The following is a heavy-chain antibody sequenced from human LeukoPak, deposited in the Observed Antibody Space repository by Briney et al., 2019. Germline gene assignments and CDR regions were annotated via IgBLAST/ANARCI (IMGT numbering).Heavy chain of an antibody. D-gene: IGHD3-10*01. Sequence: GSLKISCRTSGFTFTNYYIGWVRQMPGKGLEWMGIIYPADSDTKYSPSFQGQVTISADKSINTAYLQWSSLKASDTAIYYCARWMFYYGSGVFHYHGMDVWGQGTTVTVSS. CDR3: ARWMFYYGSGVFHYHGMDV. V-gene: IGHV5-51*01. CDR2: IYPADSDT. J-gene: IGHJ6*02. CDR1: GFTFTNYY.